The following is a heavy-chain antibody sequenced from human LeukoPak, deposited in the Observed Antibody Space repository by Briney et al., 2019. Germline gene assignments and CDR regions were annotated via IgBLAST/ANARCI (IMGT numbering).Heavy chain of an antibody. CDR1: GGSISSGSYY. J-gene: IGHJ4*02. Sequence: PSETLSLTCTVSGGSISSGSYYWSWIRQPAGKGLEWIGRIYTSGSTNYNPSLKSRVTISVDTSKNQFSLKLSSVTAADTAVYYCARAILCSSTSCYPIEYYFDYWGQGTLVTVSS. V-gene: IGHV4-61*02. CDR3: ARAILCSSTSCYPIEYYFDY. D-gene: IGHD2-2*01. CDR2: IYTSGST.